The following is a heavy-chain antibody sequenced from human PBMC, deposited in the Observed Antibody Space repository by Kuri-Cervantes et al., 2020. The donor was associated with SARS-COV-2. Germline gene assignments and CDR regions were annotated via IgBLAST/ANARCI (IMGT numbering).Heavy chain of an antibody. J-gene: IGHJ3*02. V-gene: IGHV3-21*04. CDR2: ISSSSYI. D-gene: IGHD2-15*01. CDR3: ANLGPFRGSAFDI. Sequence: GGSLRLSCAASGFTFSSYSMNWVRQAPGKGLEWVSSISSSSYIYYADSVKGRFTISRDNAKNSLYLQMNSLRAEDTAVYYCANLGPFRGSAFDIWGQGTMVTVSS. CDR1: GFTFSSYS.